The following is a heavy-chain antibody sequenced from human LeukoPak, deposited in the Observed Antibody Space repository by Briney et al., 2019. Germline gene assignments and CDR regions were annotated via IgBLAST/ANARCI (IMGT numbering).Heavy chain of an antibody. D-gene: IGHD5-24*01. J-gene: IGHJ4*02. CDR3: AQHEDGYRGSVDY. V-gene: IGHV3-53*01. CDR2: IYSGGST. CDR1: GFAVSNNY. Sequence: GGSLRLSCAASGFAVSNNYMSWVRQAPGKGLEWVSVIYSGGSTYYADSVKGRFTISRDNSKNTLYLQMNSLRAEDTAVYYCAQHEDGYRGSVDYWGQGTLVTVSS.